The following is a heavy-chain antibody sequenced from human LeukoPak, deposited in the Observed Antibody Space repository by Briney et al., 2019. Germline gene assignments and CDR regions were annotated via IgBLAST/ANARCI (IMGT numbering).Heavy chain of an antibody. CDR1: GFTFSSYW. CDR2: IKQDGSVK. J-gene: IGHJ5*02. Sequence: GGSLRLSCAASGFTFSSYWMNWGRQAPGKGLEWVANIKQDGSVKNYVDSVKGRFTIPRDNAKNSLFLQMNSLRAEDTAVYYCARDPSGSPVFDPWGQGTLVTVSS. V-gene: IGHV3-7*01. CDR3: ARDPSGSPVFDP. D-gene: IGHD3-10*01.